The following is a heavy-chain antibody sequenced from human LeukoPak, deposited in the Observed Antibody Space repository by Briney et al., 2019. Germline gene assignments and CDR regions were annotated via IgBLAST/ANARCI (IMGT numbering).Heavy chain of an antibody. CDR1: GGTFSSYA. V-gene: IGHV1-69*04. CDR2: IIPIFGIA. J-gene: IGHJ4*02. Sequence: SVKVSCKASGGTFSSYAISWVRQAPGQGLEWMGRIIPIFGIANYAQKFQGRVTITADKSTSTAYMELSSLRSEDTAVYYCAKVEMATLRGPFDYWAQGTLVTVSS. D-gene: IGHD5-24*01. CDR3: AKVEMATLRGPFDY.